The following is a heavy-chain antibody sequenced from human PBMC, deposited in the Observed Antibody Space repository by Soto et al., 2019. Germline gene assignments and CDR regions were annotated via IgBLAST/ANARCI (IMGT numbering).Heavy chain of an antibody. D-gene: IGHD4-17*01. J-gene: IGHJ6*03. CDR3: ARGGDYRAYYYYYYMDV. Sequence: ASVKVSCKASGYTFTSYAMHWVRQAPGQRLEWMGWINAGNGNTKYSQKFQGRVTITRDTSASTAYMELSSLRSEDTAVYYCARGGDYRAYYYYYYMDVWGKGTTVTVS. CDR2: INAGNGNT. V-gene: IGHV1-3*01. CDR1: GYTFTSYA.